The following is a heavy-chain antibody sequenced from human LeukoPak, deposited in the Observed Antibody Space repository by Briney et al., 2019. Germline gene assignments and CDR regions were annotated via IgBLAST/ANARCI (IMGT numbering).Heavy chain of an antibody. CDR3: AKAPPTAYYYDSSGYRLGYYYYMDV. Sequence: PGGSLRLSCAASGFTFSSYGMHWVRQAPGKGLEWVAFIRYDGSNKYYADSVKGRFTISRDNSKNTLYLQMKSLRAEDTAVYYCAKAPPTAYYYDSSGYRLGYYYYMDVWGKGTTVTISS. CDR2: IRYDGSNK. CDR1: GFTFSSYG. V-gene: IGHV3-30*02. D-gene: IGHD3-22*01. J-gene: IGHJ6*03.